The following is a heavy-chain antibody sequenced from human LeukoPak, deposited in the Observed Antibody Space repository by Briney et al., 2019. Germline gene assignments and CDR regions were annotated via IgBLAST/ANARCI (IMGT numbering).Heavy chain of an antibody. D-gene: IGHD6-19*01. CDR3: ARAGIAVVETNDGDY. CDR1: GYTFTSYG. CDR2: ISAYNGNT. Sequence: ASVKVSCKASGYTFTSYGISWVRQAPGQGLEWMGWISAYNGNTNYAQKLQGRVTMTTDTSTSTAYMELSSLRSEDTAVYYCARAGIAVVETNDGDYWGQGTLVTVSS. V-gene: IGHV1-18*01. J-gene: IGHJ4*02.